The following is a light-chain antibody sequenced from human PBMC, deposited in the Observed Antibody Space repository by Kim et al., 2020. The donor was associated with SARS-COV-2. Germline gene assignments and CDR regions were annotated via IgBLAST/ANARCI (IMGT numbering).Light chain of an antibody. Sequence: SYELTQPPSVSVAPGKTARIPCGGNNIGSKNVHWYQQKPGQAPVLVISYDSDRPSGLPERFSGSNSGNTATLTINRVEAGDEADYYCQVWDIWVVGGG. J-gene: IGLJ3*02. CDR3: QVWDIWV. CDR1: NIGSKN. CDR2: YDS. V-gene: IGLV3-21*04.